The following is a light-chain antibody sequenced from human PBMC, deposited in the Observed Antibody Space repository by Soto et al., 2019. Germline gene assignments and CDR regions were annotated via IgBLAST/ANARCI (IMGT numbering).Light chain of an antibody. V-gene: IGLV2-14*01. CDR3: SSYTSSITWV. CDR2: EVS. CDR1: SSDVGGYNY. J-gene: IGLJ3*02. Sequence: QSALTQPASMSGSPGQSITISCTGTSSDVGGYNYVSWYQQHPGKAPKLMIYEVSNRPSGVSNRFSGSKSGNTASLTFSDLQAEDEAYYYCSSYTSSITWVFGGGTKLTVL.